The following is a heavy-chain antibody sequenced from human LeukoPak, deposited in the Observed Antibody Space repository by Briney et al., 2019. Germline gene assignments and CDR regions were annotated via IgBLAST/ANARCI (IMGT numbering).Heavy chain of an antibody. CDR2: IIPILGIA. D-gene: IGHD4-17*01. V-gene: IGHV1-69*04. CDR1: GGTFSSYA. J-gene: IGHJ4*02. CDR3: ARGDYGDLIDY. Sequence: SVKVSCKASGGTFSSYAISWVRQAPGQGLEWMGRIIPILGIANYAQKFQGRVTITADKSTSTAYMELSSLRSDNTAVYYCARGDYGDLIDYWGQGTLVTVSS.